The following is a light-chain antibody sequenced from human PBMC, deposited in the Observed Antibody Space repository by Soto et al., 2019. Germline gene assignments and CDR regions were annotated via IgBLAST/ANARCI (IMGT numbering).Light chain of an antibody. CDR3: HQYNSWPRT. V-gene: IGKV3-15*01. Sequence: EIVMTQSPATLSVSPGERATLSCRASQSVSVNLAWYQRKPGQAPRLLLYDASTRATGIPARFSGSGSGTEFTLTISSLQSEDFAVYYCHQYNSWPRTFGQGTKVDIK. CDR2: DAS. J-gene: IGKJ1*01. CDR1: QSVSVN.